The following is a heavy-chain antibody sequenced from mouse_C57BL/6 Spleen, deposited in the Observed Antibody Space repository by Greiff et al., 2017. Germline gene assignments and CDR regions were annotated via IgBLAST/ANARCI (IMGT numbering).Heavy chain of an antibody. D-gene: IGHD1-1*01. Sequence: QVQLQQPGAELVRPGSSVKLSCKASGYTFTSYWMDWVKQRPGQGLEWIGNIYPSDSETHYNEKFKDKATLTVDKSSSTAYMQLRSLTSADSAVYDCARKTTVVADGWGQGTTLTVSS. CDR1: GYTFTSYW. V-gene: IGHV1-61*01. CDR3: ARKTTVVADG. CDR2: IYPSDSET. J-gene: IGHJ2*01.